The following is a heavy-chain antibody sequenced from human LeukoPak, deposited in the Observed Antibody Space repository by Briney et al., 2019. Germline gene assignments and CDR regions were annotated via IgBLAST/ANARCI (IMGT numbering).Heavy chain of an antibody. V-gene: IGHV1-24*01. D-gene: IGHD5-12*01. J-gene: IGHJ4*02. CDR1: GYTLTELS. CDR2: FDPEDGET. Sequence: ASVKVSCKVSGYTLTELSMHWVRQAPGKGLEWMGGFDPEDGETIYAQKFQGRVTMTEDTSTDTAYMELSSLRSEDTAVYCCATVVGPVATTYNFDYWGQGTLVTVSS. CDR3: ATVVGPVATTYNFDY.